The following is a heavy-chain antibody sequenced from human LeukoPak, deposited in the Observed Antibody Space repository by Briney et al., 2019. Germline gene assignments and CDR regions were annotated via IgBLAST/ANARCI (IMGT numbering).Heavy chain of an antibody. Sequence: SETLSLTCTVSGGSISSYYWSWIRQPAGKGLEWIGRISTSGSATYNPSLKSRVTTPVDTSKNQFSLEVSSVTAADTAVYYCARYQSGAFDIWGQGTMVTVSS. D-gene: IGHD3-3*01. J-gene: IGHJ3*02. V-gene: IGHV4-4*07. CDR3: ARYQSGAFDI. CDR1: GGSISSYY. CDR2: ISTSGSA.